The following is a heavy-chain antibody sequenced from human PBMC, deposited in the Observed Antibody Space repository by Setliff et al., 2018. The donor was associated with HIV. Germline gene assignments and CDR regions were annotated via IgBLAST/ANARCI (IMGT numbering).Heavy chain of an antibody. J-gene: IGHJ5*02. V-gene: IGHV1-46*01. D-gene: IGHD6-13*01. CDR3: ARDLRTIVWYTSSWYEDWFDP. CDR2: INPTGGST. Sequence: SVKVSCKPSGYSFTNHYMHWVRQAPGQGLEWMGVINPTGGSTRNTQKFQGRVAMTRDTSTSTAYMELSSLRSEDTAVYYWARDLRTIVWYTSSWYEDWFDPWGQGTLVTVSS. CDR1: GYSFTNHY.